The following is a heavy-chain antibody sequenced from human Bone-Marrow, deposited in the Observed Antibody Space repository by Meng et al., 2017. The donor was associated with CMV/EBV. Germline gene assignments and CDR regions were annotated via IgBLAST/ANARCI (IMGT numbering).Heavy chain of an antibody. CDR2: GPHDRTYI. CDR1: GFTFSNYA. D-gene: IGHD6-6*01. Sequence: GGSLRLSCAASGFTFSNYAMHWVRQAPGKGLEWVAVGPHDRTYIYHAESVKGRFTISRDNSKNTLYLQMNSLRAEDTAIYYCARDEKLVPFDSWGEGTLVTVSS. V-gene: IGHV3-30*04. J-gene: IGHJ4*02. CDR3: ARDEKLVPFDS.